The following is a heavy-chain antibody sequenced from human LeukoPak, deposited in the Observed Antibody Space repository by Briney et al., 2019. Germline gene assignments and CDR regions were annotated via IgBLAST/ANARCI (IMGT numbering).Heavy chain of an antibody. CDR3: ASNRRTVAGTLVNYFDY. J-gene: IGHJ4*02. D-gene: IGHD6-19*01. V-gene: IGHV1-69*05. CDR2: ITPIFGTA. CDR1: GGTFSSYA. Sequence: SVKVSCKASGGTFSSYAISWVRQAPGQGLEWMGRITPIFGTANYAQKFQGRVTITTDESTSTAYMELSSLRSEDTAVYYCASNRRTVAGTLVNYFDYWGQGTLVTVSS.